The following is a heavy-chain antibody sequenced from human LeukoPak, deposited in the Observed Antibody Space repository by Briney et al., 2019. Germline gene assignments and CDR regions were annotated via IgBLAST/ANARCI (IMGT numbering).Heavy chain of an antibody. Sequence: ASVKVSCKASGGTFSSYAISWVRQAPGQGLEWMGGIIPIFGTANYAQKFQGRVTITADESTSTAYMELSSLRSEDTAVYYCARPIPHSSTSCPFDIWGQGTMVTVSS. CDR3: ARPIPHSSTSCPFDI. CDR1: GGTFSSYA. V-gene: IGHV1-69*13. CDR2: IIPIFGTA. D-gene: IGHD2-2*01. J-gene: IGHJ3*02.